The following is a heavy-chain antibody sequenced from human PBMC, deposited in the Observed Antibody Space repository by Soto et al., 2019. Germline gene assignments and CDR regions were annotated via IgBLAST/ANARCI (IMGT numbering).Heavy chain of an antibody. V-gene: IGHV4-31*03. CDR1: GGSISSGGYY. D-gene: IGHD3-10*01. CDR3: ARGVTMVRGVIHTPYFDY. J-gene: IGHJ4*02. Sequence: QVQLQESGPGLVKPSQTLSLTCTVSGGSISSGGYYWSWIRQHPGKGLEWIGYSYYSGSTYYNPSLKSRVTTSVDTSKNQFSLKLSSVPAANTAVYYCARGVTMVRGVIHTPYFDYWGQGTLVTVSS. CDR2: SYYSGST.